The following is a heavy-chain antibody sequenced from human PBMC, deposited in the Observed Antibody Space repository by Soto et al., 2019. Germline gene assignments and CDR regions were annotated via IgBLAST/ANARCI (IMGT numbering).Heavy chain of an antibody. CDR2: ISYDGSNK. D-gene: IGHD3-10*01. V-gene: IGHV3-30*18. CDR3: AKEKRALRFLPRWFGELNPYYYYYGMDV. Sequence: HPGGSLRLSCAASGFTFSSYGMHWVRQAPGKGLEWVAVISYDGSNKYYADSVKGRFTISRDNSKNTLYLQMNSLRAEDTAVYYCAKEKRALRFLPRWFGELNPYYYYYGMDVWGQGTTVTVSS. CDR1: GFTFSSYG. J-gene: IGHJ6*02.